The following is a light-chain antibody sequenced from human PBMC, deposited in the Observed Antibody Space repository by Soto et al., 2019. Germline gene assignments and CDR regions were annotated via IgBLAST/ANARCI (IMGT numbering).Light chain of an antibody. J-gene: IGKJ4*01. Sequence: EIVLTQSPATLSLSPGERATLSCRASQSISSSLAWYQQKPGQAPRLLIYDASNRATGIPARFSGSGSGTDFTLTISSLEPEDSAVYYCQQRSNWPPITFGGGTKVDI. CDR3: QQRSNWPPIT. V-gene: IGKV3-11*01. CDR2: DAS. CDR1: QSISSS.